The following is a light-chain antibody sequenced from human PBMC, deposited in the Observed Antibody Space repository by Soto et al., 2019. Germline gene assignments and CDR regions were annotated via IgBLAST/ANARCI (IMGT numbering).Light chain of an antibody. V-gene: IGKV3-15*01. J-gene: IGKJ1*01. CDR3: QQYNKWPRT. CDR2: DAS. CDR1: QSLRSS. Sequence: TQCGHTLSGSRGQSSALSCRASQSLRSSLAWYQQKPGQAPRLLIYDASTRATGIPARFSGSGSGTDFTLTISGLQSEDFAVYYCQQYNKWPRTFGQGPKVDIK.